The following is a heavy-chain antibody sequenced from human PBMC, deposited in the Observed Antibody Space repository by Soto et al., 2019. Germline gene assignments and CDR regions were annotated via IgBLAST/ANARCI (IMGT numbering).Heavy chain of an antibody. D-gene: IGHD7-27*01. CDR3: AGGWGGYFQH. J-gene: IGHJ1*01. CDR2: IYYSGST. Sequence: QVQLQESGPGLVKPSETLSLTCTVSGGSISTYYWSWIRQPPGKGLEWIGYIYYSGSTHYNPSLKSRVTLSGGTSKSQSSLQLSSVTAADTAVYYCAGGWGGYFQHWGQGTLVTVSP. V-gene: IGHV4-59*01. CDR1: GGSISTYY.